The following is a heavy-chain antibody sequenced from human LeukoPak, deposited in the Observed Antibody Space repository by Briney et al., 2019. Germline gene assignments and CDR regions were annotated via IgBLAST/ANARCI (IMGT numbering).Heavy chain of an antibody. V-gene: IGHV3-11*01. J-gene: IGHJ3*02. Sequence: GGSLRLSCAASGFTFSDYYMSWIRQAPGKGLEWVSYISSSGSTIYYADSVKGRFTISRDNAKNSLYLQMNSLRAEDKAVYYCAGGGYDILTGYYKIWGAFDIWGQGTMVTVSS. CDR1: GFTFSDYY. CDR2: ISSSGSTI. D-gene: IGHD3-9*01. CDR3: AGGGYDILTGYYKIWGAFDI.